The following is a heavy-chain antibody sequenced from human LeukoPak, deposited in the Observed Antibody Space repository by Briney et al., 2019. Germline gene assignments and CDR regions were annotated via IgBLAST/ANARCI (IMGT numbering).Heavy chain of an antibody. D-gene: IGHD2-2*01. CDR2: IIPIFGTA. J-gene: IGHJ4*02. V-gene: IGHV1-69*13. CDR3: AREGYCSSTSCPAPDY. Sequence: SVKVSCKASGGTFSSYAISWVRQAPGQGLEWMGGIIPIFGTANYAQKFQGRVTITADESTSTAYMELSSLRSGDTAVYYCAREGYCSSTSCPAPDYWGQGTLVTVSS. CDR1: GGTFSSYA.